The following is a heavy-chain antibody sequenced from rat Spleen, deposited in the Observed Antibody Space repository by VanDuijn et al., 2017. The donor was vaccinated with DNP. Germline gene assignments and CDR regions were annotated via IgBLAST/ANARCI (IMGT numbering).Heavy chain of an antibody. Sequence: EVQLVESGGGSVQPGRSMKLSCAASGFTFSSFPMAWVRQAPTKGLDWVATISNTGDSTYYRDSVRGRFTISRDNGESSLYLQMNSLWSEDTATYYCTRQSARYGLWCYFDYWGQGVMVTVSS. J-gene: IGHJ2*01. CDR2: ISNTGDST. V-gene: IGHV5-46*01. CDR3: TRQSARYGLWCYFDY. D-gene: IGHD1-6*01. CDR1: GFTFSSFP.